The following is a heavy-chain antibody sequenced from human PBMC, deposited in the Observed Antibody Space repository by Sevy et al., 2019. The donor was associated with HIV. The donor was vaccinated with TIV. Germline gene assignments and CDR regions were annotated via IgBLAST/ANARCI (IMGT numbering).Heavy chain of an antibody. CDR1: GFTFSDYR. CDR3: ARDRGEILSSAFDY. J-gene: IGHJ4*02. V-gene: IGHV3-30*04. Sequence: GESLKISCAASGFTFSDYRFHWVRQAPGKGLEWVAVISYDGRNNKYNADSVKGRFTISRDNSKNTVYLKMNSLRAEDTAIYYCARDRGEILSSAFDYWGQGTLVTVSS. CDR2: ISYDGRNNK. D-gene: IGHD3-16*01.